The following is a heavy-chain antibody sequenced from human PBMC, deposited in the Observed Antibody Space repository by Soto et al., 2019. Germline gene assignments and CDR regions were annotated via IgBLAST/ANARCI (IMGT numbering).Heavy chain of an antibody. CDR1: NFAFENYA. V-gene: IGHV3-30-3*01. Sequence: QVQLVESGGGVVQPGRSLRLSCAASNFAFENYAVHWVRQAPGKGLEWVVVISFDGSNIYYADSVRGRFTISRDNSKNTVFLQMNSLRPEDTAVYYCARDWATTVRGQMLASDYFGMDVWGQGTTVTVSS. CDR3: ARDWATTVRGQMLASDYFGMDV. CDR2: ISFDGSNI. J-gene: IGHJ6*02. D-gene: IGHD3-10*01.